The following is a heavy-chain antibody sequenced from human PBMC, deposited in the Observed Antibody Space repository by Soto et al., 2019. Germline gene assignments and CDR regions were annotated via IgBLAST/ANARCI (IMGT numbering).Heavy chain of an antibody. Sequence: EVQLLESGGALVQPGGSLRLSCAASGFKFDSYAMSWVRQAPGKGLEWVSALSGTGDSTDYADSVKGRFTISRDDSKTTLYLQMSSLRAEDTAVYFCAMSNSNDLYYHFESWGQGTPVTVSS. J-gene: IGHJ4*02. CDR3: AMSNSNDLYYHFES. V-gene: IGHV3-23*01. D-gene: IGHD3-22*01. CDR1: GFKFDSYA. CDR2: LSGTGDST.